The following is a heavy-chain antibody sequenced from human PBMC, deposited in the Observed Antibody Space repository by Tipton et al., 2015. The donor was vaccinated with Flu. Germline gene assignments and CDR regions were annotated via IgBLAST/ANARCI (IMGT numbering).Heavy chain of an antibody. CDR3: ARGRPNCDFWRVGYYGMDV. J-gene: IGHJ6*02. CDR1: GGSFSGYY. D-gene: IGHD3-3*01. V-gene: IGHV4-34*01. CDR2: INHSGST. Sequence: TLSLTCAVYGGSFSGYYWSWIRQPPGKGLEWIGEINHSGSTNYNPSLKSRVTISVDTSKNQSSLKLSSVTAADTAVYYCARGRPNCDFWRVGYYGMDVWGQGTTVTVSS.